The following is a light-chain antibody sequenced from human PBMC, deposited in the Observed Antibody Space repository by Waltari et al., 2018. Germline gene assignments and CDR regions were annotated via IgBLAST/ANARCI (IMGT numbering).Light chain of an antibody. CDR3: QQRDSWPLT. Sequence: ELVLTQSPATLSVSPGERAAHSCKASQNVGSQLGWYQQRPGQAPRLLIDDVSNRASGVPARFSGSGSGTDFTLTISSLEPEDVAVYYCQQRDSWPLTFGGGTKVEIK. V-gene: IGKV3-11*01. CDR1: QNVGSQ. CDR2: DVS. J-gene: IGKJ4*01.